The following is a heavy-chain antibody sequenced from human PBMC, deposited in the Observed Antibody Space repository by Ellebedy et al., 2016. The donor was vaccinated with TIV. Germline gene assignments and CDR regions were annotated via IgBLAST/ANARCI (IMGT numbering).Heavy chain of an antibody. CDR1: GGSFSGYY. J-gene: IGHJ4*02. V-gene: IGHV4-34*01. D-gene: IGHD6-13*01. Sequence: GSLRLSCAVYGGSFSGYYWSWIRQPPGKGLEWIGEINHSGSTNYNPSLKSRVTISVDTSKNQFSLKLSSVTAADTAVYYCARGGQQGLNYWGQGTLVTVSS. CDR2: INHSGST. CDR3: ARGGQQGLNY.